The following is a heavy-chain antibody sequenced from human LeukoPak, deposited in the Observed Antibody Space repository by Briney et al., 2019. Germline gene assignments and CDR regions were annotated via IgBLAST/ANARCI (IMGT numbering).Heavy chain of an antibody. J-gene: IGHJ4*02. D-gene: IGHD3-22*01. CDR3: ARSFDYYDSAASGY. Sequence: GGSLRLSCAASGFTFSSYWMHWARQAPGKGLVWVSRINGDGRSTTYADSAKGRFTISRDNAKNTLYLQMNSLRVEDTAVYYCARSFDYYDSAASGYWGQGALVTVSS. CDR1: GFTFSSYW. CDR2: INGDGRST. V-gene: IGHV3-74*01.